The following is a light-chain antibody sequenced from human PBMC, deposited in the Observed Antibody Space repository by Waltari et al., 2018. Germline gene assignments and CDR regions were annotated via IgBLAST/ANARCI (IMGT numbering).Light chain of an antibody. CDR1: RSDIGSFNL. V-gene: IGLV2-8*01. CDR2: EVS. J-gene: IGLJ3*02. Sequence: QSALTQPASVSGSPGQSITISCTGTRSDIGSFNLVSWYQQHPGKAPKLMIYEVSKRPSGFPDRCSCSKSGNTASLTVSGLQAEDEADYYCSSYAGSNNSQVFGGGTKLTVL. CDR3: SSYAGSNNSQV.